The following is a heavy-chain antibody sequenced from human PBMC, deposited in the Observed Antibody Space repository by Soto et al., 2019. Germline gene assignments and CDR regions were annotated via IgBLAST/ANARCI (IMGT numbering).Heavy chain of an antibody. CDR3: ARDLRPANYYYDSSAPEVLDY. CDR2: ISSSSSTI. J-gene: IGHJ4*02. V-gene: IGHV3-48*01. CDR1: GFTFSSYS. D-gene: IGHD3-22*01. Sequence: PGGSLRLSCAASGFTFSSYSMNWVRQAPGKGLERVSYISSSSSTIYYADSVKGRFTISRDNAKNSLYLQMNSLRAEDTAVYYCARDLRPANYYYDSSAPEVLDYWGQGTLVTVSS.